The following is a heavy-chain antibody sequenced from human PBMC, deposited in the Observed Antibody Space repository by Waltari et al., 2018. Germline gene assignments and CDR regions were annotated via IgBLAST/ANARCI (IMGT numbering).Heavy chain of an antibody. V-gene: IGHV3-30-3*01. CDR2: ISYDGSNK. J-gene: IGHJ4*02. CDR1: GFTFSSYA. D-gene: IGHD6-13*01. CDR3: ARESRQQRFDY. Sequence: QVQLVESGGGVVQPGRSLRLSCAASGFTFSSYAMHWVRQAPGKGLEWVAVISYDGSNKYYADSVKGRFTISRDNSKNTLYLQMNSLRAEDTAVYYCARESRQQRFDYWGQGTLVTVSS.